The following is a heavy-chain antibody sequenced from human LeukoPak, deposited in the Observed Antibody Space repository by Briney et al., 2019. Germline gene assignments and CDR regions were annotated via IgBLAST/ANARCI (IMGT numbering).Heavy chain of an antibody. Sequence: ASVKVSCKVSGYTLTELSMLWVRQAPGKGLEWMGGFDPEDGETIYAQKFQGRVTMTEDTSQDKAYMELSRLRSEDRAVYYCATATPKYYYGSGGYYGMDVWGQGTTVTVSS. CDR3: ATATPKYYYGSGGYYGMDV. CDR2: FDPEDGET. V-gene: IGHV1-24*01. CDR1: GYTLTELS. D-gene: IGHD3-10*01. J-gene: IGHJ6*02.